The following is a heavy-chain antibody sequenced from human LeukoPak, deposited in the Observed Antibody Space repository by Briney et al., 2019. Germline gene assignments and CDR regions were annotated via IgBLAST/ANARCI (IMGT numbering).Heavy chain of an antibody. J-gene: IGHJ3*02. CDR2: IYPGDSDT. Sequence: GESLKISCKGSGFRFTSYWIGWIRQMPGKGLEWMGIIYPGDSDTRYSPSFQGQVTISADKSTSTAYLQWSRLKAANTAMYYCARRFDDSSGLGAFDIWGQGTMVTVSS. V-gene: IGHV5-51*01. CDR3: ARRFDDSSGLGAFDI. CDR1: GFRFTSYW. D-gene: IGHD3-22*01.